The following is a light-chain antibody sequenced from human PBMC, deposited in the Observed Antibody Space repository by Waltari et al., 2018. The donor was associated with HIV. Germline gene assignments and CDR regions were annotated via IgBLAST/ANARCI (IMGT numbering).Light chain of an antibody. Sequence: QSALNQPAYVSGSPGQSITISCPGTRSNIDDSKDVSWYNEHPGHAPKVIIYEVSNRPSGVSNRFSGSKSGNTASLTISGLQAEDEADYYCSSYTTISTVLFGGGTKLTVL. CDR3: SSYTTISTVL. CDR2: EVS. J-gene: IGLJ2*01. CDR1: RSNIDDSKD. V-gene: IGLV2-14*01.